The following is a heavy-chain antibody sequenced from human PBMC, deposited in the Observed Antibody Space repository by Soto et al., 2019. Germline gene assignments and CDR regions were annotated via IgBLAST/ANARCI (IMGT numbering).Heavy chain of an antibody. CDR3: ARDAVAGNALWREDY. CDR2: IYHSGST. CDR1: SGSISSSNW. J-gene: IGHJ4*02. D-gene: IGHD6-19*01. V-gene: IGHV4-4*02. Sequence: SETLSLTCAVSSGSISSSNWWSWVRQPPGKGLEWIGEIYHSGSTNYNPSLKSRVTISVDKSKNQFSLKLSSVTAADTAVYYCARDAVAGNALWREDYWGQGTLVTVSS.